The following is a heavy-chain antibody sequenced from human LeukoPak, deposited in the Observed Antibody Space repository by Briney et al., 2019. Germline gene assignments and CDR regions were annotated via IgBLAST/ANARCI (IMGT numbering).Heavy chain of an antibody. D-gene: IGHD1-26*01. J-gene: IGHJ6*02. V-gene: IGHV3-15*01. CDR2: IKSKTDGGTT. CDR1: GFTFSNAW. CDR3: TTVVGARNYYYGMDV. Sequence: GGSLRLSCAASGFTFSNAWMSCVRQAPGKGLEWVGRIKSKTDGGTTDYAAPVKGRFTISRDDSKNTLYLQMNSLKTEDTAVYYCTTVVGARNYYYGMDVWGQGTTVTVSS.